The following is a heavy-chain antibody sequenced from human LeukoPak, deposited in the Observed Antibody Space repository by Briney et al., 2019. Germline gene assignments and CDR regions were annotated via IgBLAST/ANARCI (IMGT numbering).Heavy chain of an antibody. CDR1: GGSISSSSYD. Sequence: PQTLSLTCPVAGGSISSSSYDSGWLREPPGKGLEWIGSIYYSGNTYYNPSLKSRVTISVDTSTNHFSLKLSSVTAADTAVYYCARTPSDAAAFDYWGQGTLVTVSS. V-gene: IGHV4-39*07. CDR2: IYYSGNT. D-gene: IGHD6-13*01. CDR3: ARTPSDAAAFDY. J-gene: IGHJ4*02.